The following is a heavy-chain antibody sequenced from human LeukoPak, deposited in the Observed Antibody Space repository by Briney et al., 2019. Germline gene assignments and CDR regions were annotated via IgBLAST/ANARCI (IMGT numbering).Heavy chain of an antibody. CDR2: ISAYNGNT. Sequence: GASVKVSCKASGYTFTGYYMHWVRQAPGQGLEWMGWISAYNGNTNYAQKLQGRVTMTTDTSTSTAYMELRSLRSDDTAVYYCARDEYDYVWGSYRSPPDYWGQGTLVTVSS. J-gene: IGHJ4*02. V-gene: IGHV1-18*04. D-gene: IGHD3-16*02. CDR1: GYTFTGYY. CDR3: ARDEYDYVWGSYRSPPDY.